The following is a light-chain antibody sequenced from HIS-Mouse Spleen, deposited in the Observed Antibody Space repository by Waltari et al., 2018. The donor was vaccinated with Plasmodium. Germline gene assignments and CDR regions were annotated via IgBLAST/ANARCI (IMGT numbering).Light chain of an antibody. CDR3: QQFNSYPP. CDR2: DAS. V-gene: IGKV1-13*02. Sequence: AIQLTQSPSSLSASVGHRVTITRRASPGIRSALAWSQQKPGKDPKLLIYDASSLESVVPSRFSGSGSGTDFTLTISSLQPEDFATYYCQQFNSYPPFGGGTKVEIK. J-gene: IGKJ4*01. CDR1: PGIRSA.